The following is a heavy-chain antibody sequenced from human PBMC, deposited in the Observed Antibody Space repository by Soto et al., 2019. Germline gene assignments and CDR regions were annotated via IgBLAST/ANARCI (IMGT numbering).Heavy chain of an antibody. CDR2: INSDGSST. CDR3: ARPLGYCSSTSCFDNDYYYYMDV. V-gene: IGHV3-74*01. D-gene: IGHD2-2*01. Sequence: EVQLVESGGGLVQPGGSLRLSCAASGFTFSSYWMHWVRQAPGKGLVWVSRINSDGSSTSYTDSVKGRFTISRDNAKNTLYLQVNSLRAEDTAVYYCARPLGYCSSTSCFDNDYYYYMDVWGKGTTVTVSS. J-gene: IGHJ6*03. CDR1: GFTFSSYW.